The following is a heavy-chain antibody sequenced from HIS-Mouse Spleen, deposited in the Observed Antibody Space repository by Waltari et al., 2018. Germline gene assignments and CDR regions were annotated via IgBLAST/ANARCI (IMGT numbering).Heavy chain of an antibody. J-gene: IGHJ4*02. CDR1: GYTFTSYD. D-gene: IGHD3-16*02. CDR3: ARWTEIMITFGGVIVFDY. CDR2: RKPNSGNT. Sequence: QVQLVQSGAEVKKPGASVKVSCKASGYTFTSYDINWVRQATGQGLEWMGWRKPNSGNTGYAQKFQGRVTMTRNTSISTAYMELSSLRSEDTAVYYCARWTEIMITFGGVIVFDYWGQGTLVTVSS. V-gene: IGHV1-8*01.